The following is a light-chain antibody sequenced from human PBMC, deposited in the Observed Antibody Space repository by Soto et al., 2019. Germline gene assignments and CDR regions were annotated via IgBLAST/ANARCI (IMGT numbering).Light chain of an antibody. V-gene: IGKV2-30*01. J-gene: IGKJ1*01. CDR3: NQAKHFPPT. Sequence: EVVMTQSPLSLPVTLGQPASISCRSSQSLEYSDGNAHLNWFHQRPGQSPRRLIYRASNRACGVTNRFSGSWSGTDFTLKISSVEAEDVGVDYCNQAKHFPPTFGRGTKVEIK. CDR2: RAS. CDR1: QSLEYSDGNAH.